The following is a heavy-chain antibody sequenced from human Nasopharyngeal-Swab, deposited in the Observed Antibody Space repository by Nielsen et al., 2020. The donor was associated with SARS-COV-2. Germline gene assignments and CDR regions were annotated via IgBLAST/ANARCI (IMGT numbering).Heavy chain of an antibody. J-gene: IGHJ4*02. CDR1: GGTFSSYA. Sequence: SVKVSCKASGGTFSSYAISWVRQAPGQGLEWMGGIIPISGTANYAQKFQGRVTITADESTSTAYMELSSLRSEDTAVYYCARAGKKQGATEYYFDYWGQGTLVTVSS. CDR2: IIPISGTA. V-gene: IGHV1-69*13. CDR3: ARAGKKQGATEYYFDY. D-gene: IGHD5-12*01.